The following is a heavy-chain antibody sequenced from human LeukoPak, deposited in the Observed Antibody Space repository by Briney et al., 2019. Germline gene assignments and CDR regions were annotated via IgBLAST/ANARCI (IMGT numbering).Heavy chain of an antibody. V-gene: IGHV4-38-2*02. D-gene: IGHD6-13*01. J-gene: IGHJ4*02. CDR1: GYSISSVYY. Sequence: PSETLSLTCTVSGYSISSVYYWGWIRQPPGKGLEWIGNIFHSGSTYYNPSLKSRVTISIDTSKEQFSLKLSSVTAADTDVYYCARDSSARYSASWYVVGDFDYWGQGTLVTVSS. CDR2: IFHSGST. CDR3: ARDSSARYSASWYVVGDFDY.